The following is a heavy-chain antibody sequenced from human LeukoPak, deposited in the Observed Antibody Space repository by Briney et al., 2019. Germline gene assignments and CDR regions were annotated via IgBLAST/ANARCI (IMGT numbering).Heavy chain of an antibody. CDR2: ISYDGSNK. D-gene: IGHD4-17*01. CDR1: GFTFSSYG. V-gene: IGHV3-30*18. Sequence: GGSLRLSCAASGFTFSSYGMHRVRQAPGKGLEWVAVISYDGSNKYYADSVKGRFTISRDNSKNTLYLQMNSLRPEDTAVYYCAKDRSYGDYGEPDYYFGMDVWGQGTTVTVSS. CDR3: AKDRSYGDYGEPDYYFGMDV. J-gene: IGHJ6*02.